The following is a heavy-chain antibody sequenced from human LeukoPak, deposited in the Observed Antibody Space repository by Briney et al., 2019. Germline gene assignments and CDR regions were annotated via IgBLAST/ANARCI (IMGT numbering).Heavy chain of an antibody. CDR3: AREPRYYFDY. CDR2: ISGSGGST. J-gene: IGHJ4*02. Sequence: PGGSLRLSCAASGFTFSSYAMSWVRQAPGKGLEWVSAISGSGGSTYYADSVKGRFTISRDNAKNSLYLQMNSLRAEDTAVYYCAREPRYYFDYWGQGTLVTVSS. V-gene: IGHV3-23*01. CDR1: GFTFSSYA.